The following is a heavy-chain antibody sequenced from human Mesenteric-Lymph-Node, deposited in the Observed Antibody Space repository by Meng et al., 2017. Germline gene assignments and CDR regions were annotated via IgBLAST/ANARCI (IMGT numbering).Heavy chain of an antibody. CDR3: RVYDSSGYYYTDDY. D-gene: IGHD3-22*01. CDR1: GFSLSTSGVG. J-gene: IGHJ4*02. V-gene: IGHV2-5*02. CDR2: IYWDDDK. Sequence: SGPTLVKPTQTLTLTCTFSGFSLSTSGVGVVWIRQPPGKALEWLALIYWDDDKRYSPSLKSRLTITKDTSKNQVVLTMTNMDPVDTATYYCRVYDSSGYYYTDDYWGQGTLVTVSS.